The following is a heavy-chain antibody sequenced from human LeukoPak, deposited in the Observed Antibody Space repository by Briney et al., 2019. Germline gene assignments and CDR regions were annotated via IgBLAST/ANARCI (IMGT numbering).Heavy chain of an antibody. V-gene: IGHV1-69*04. CDR2: IIPILGIA. CDR3: ARTYGSGSYPFP. D-gene: IGHD3-10*01. CDR1: GGTFSSYA. Sequence: SVKVSCKASGGTFSSYAISWVRQAPGQGLEWMGRIIPILGIANYAQKFQGRVTITADKSTSTAYMELSSLRSEDTAVYYCARTYGSGSYPFPWGQGTLVTVSS. J-gene: IGHJ5*02.